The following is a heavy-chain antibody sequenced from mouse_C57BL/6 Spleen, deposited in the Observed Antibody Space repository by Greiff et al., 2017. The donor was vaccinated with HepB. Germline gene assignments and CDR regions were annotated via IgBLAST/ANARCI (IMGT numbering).Heavy chain of an antibody. J-gene: IGHJ2*01. D-gene: IGHD3-3*01. CDR1: GYAFTNYL. V-gene: IGHV1-54*01. Sequence: QVQLQQSGAELVRPGTSVKVSCKASGYAFTNYLIEWVKQRPGQGLEWIGVINPGSGGTNYNEKFKGKATLTADKSSSTAYMQLSSLTSEDSAVYFCARDLGQRYFDYWGQGTTLTVSS. CDR2: INPGSGGT. CDR3: ARDLGQRYFDY.